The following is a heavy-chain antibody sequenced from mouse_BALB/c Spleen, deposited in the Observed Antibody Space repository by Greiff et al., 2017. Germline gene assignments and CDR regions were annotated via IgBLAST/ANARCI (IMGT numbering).Heavy chain of an antibody. J-gene: IGHJ4*01. D-gene: IGHD2-1*01. CDR3: TRLYYGNYVAMDY. CDR1: GYSFTSYW. V-gene: IGHV1-5*01. Sequence: EVQLQQSGTVLARPGASVKMSCKASGYSFTSYWMHWVKQRPGQGLEWIGAIYPGNSDTSYNQKFKGKAKLTAVTSASTAYMELSSLTNEDSAVYYCTRLYYGNYVAMDYWGQGTSVTVSS. CDR2: IYPGNSDT.